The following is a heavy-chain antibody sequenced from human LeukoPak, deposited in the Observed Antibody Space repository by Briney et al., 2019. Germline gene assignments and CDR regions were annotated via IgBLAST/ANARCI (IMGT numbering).Heavy chain of an antibody. D-gene: IGHD6-13*01. CDR2: ITWNGGST. Sequence: PGRSLRLSCAASGFIFDDFSMIWVRHVPGKGLEWVSGITWNGGSTAYADSVRGRFTISRDNAKYTLYRQMNRLRPEDTAVYYCTKAPTCRFPAATLDSWGQGTLVTVSS. CDR3: TKAPTCRFPAATLDS. CDR1: GFIFDDFS. J-gene: IGHJ4*02. V-gene: IGHV3-9*01.